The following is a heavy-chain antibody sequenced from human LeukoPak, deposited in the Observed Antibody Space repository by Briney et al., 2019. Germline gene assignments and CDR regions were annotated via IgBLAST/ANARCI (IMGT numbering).Heavy chain of an antibody. CDR1: GASITSSTYY. CDR3: ARHGYDSGGYYLGGVDY. J-gene: IGHJ4*02. Sequence: SETLSLICTVSGASITSSTYYWGWIRQPPGKGLEWIGSIYNSGSTYYNPSLKSRVTISVDTSKIHFSLKLSSVTAADTAVYYCARHGYDSGGYYLGGVDYWGQGTLVTVSS. CDR2: IYNSGST. V-gene: IGHV4-39*01. D-gene: IGHD3-22*01.